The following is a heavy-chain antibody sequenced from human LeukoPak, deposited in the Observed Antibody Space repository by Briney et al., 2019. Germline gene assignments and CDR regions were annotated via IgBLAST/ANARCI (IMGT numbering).Heavy chain of an antibody. Sequence: SETLSLTCAVYGGSFSGYYWSWIRQPPGKGLEWSGEINHSGSTNYNPSLRSRVTISVDTSKNQFSLKLSSVTAADTAVYYCARLGSMTYYFDYWGQGTLVTVSS. CDR1: GGSFSGYY. V-gene: IGHV4-34*01. CDR3: ARLGSMTYYFDY. D-gene: IGHD2-8*01. J-gene: IGHJ4*02. CDR2: INHSGST.